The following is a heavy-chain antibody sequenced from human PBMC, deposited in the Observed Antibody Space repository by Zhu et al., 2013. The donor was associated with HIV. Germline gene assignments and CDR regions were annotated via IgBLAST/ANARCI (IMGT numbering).Heavy chain of an antibody. V-gene: IGHV1-69*04. CDR3: ARDRYYDSSGYGY. J-gene: IGHJ4*02. CDR1: GGTFSSYA. Sequence: QVQLVQSGAEVKKPGSSVKVSCKASGGTFSSYAISWVRQAPGQGLEWMGWIIPMFTITNYAQKFQGRVTITADKSTSTAYMELSSLRSEDTAVYYCARDRYYDSSGYGYWGQGTLVTVSS. CDR2: IIPMFTIT. D-gene: IGHD3-22*01.